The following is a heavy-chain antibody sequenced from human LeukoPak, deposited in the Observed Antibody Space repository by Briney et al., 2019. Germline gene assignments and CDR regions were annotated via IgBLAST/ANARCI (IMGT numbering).Heavy chain of an antibody. CDR2: IFYDGST. Sequence: SETLSLTCTVSGGSISNHYWSWIRQPPGKGLEWIGYIFYDGSTNYNSSLKSRVTISVGTSKTQFSLKLSSVTAADTAVYYCARHKGGSLTFDYRGQGTLVTVSS. CDR1: GGSISNHY. D-gene: IGHD1-26*01. CDR3: ARHKGGSLTFDY. J-gene: IGHJ4*02. V-gene: IGHV4-59*08.